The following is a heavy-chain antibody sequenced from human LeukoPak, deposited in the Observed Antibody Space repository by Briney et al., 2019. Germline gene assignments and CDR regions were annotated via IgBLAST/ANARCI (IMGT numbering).Heavy chain of an antibody. Sequence: GSVKVSCKASGYTFTSYDINWVRQATGQGLEWMGWMNPNSGNTGYAQKFQGRVTMTRDTSISTGYMELSRLRSDDTAVYYCASEYYYDSSGANAFDIWGQGTMVTVPS. D-gene: IGHD3-22*01. CDR1: GYTFTSYD. V-gene: IGHV1-8*01. J-gene: IGHJ3*02. CDR2: MNPNSGNT. CDR3: ASEYYYDSSGANAFDI.